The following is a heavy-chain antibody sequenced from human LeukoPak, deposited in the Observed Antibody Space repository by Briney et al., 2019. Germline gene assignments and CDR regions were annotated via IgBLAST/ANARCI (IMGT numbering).Heavy chain of an antibody. J-gene: IGHJ4*02. V-gene: IGHV4-39*01. D-gene: IGHD3-3*01. Sequence: WVRQAPGKGLEWIGSIYYSGSTYYNPSLKSRVTISVDTSKNQFSLKLSSVTAADTAVYYCARHVHYDFWSGYPYYFDYWGQGTLVTVSS. CDR2: IYYSGST. CDR3: ARHVHYDFWSGYPYYFDY.